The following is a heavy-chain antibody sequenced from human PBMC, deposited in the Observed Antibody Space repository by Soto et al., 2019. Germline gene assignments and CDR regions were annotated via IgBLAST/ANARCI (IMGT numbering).Heavy chain of an antibody. CDR2: IRSKAYGGTT. D-gene: IGHD5-12*01. V-gene: IGHV3-49*03. CDR1: GFTFGDYA. CDR3: TRAPQGVATEPRIDY. Sequence: GGSLRLSCTASGFTFGDYAMSWFRQAPGKGLEWVGFIRSKAYGGTTEYAASVKGRFTISRDDSKSIAYLQMNSLKTEDTAVYYCTRAPQGVATEPRIDYWGQGTLVTVSS. J-gene: IGHJ4*02.